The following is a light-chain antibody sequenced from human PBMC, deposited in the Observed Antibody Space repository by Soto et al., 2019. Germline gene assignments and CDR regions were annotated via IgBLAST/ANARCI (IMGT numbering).Light chain of an antibody. CDR2: AAS. Sequence: DIQMNQSPSSLSASVGDRVTITCRASQSISSYLNWYQQKPGKAPKFLIYAASSLQSGVPSRFSGSGSGTDFTLTISSLQPEDFATYYCQQSYSAPLTFGGGTKVEIK. CDR1: QSISSY. CDR3: QQSYSAPLT. J-gene: IGKJ4*01. V-gene: IGKV1-39*01.